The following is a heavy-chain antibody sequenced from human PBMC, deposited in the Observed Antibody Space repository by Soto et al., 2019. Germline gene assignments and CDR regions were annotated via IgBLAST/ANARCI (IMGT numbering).Heavy chain of an antibody. CDR3: ARDHVDIVAVPEEYFDY. J-gene: IGHJ4*02. V-gene: IGHV1-18*04. Sequence: RASVKVSCKASGYTFTSYGISWVRQAPGQGLEWMGWISAYNGNTNYAQKLQGRVTMTTDTSTSTAYMELRSLRSDDTAVYYCARDHVDIVAVPEEYFDYWGQGTLVTVSS. D-gene: IGHD5-12*01. CDR2: ISAYNGNT. CDR1: GYTFTSYG.